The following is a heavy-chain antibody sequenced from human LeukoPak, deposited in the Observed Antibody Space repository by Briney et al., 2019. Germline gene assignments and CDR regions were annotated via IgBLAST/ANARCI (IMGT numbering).Heavy chain of an antibody. CDR3: ARLSYNDSSGHLDY. CDR1: GYSFTTSW. J-gene: IGHJ4*02. V-gene: IGHV5-51*01. CDR2: IYVGDFDT. Sequence: GESLKISCKGAGYSFTTSWIGWGRQLPGKGLEWMGAIYVGDFDTTYSPSFQGQVTISVDTSTTTACLQWSSLKASDSAMYYCARLSYNDSSGHLDYWGQGSLVTVSS. D-gene: IGHD3-22*01.